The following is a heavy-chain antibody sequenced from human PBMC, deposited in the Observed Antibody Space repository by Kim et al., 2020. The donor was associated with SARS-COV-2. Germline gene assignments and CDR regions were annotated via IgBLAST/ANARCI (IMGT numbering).Heavy chain of an antibody. D-gene: IGHD6-6*01. J-gene: IGHJ6*03. V-gene: IGHV4-30-4*01. CDR1: GGSISRGGSY. CDR3: ARVLEYSSSGYYYYMDV. CDR2: MHFSGST. Sequence: SETLSLTCSVSGGSISRGGSYWSWIRQPPGKGLEWIGYMHFSGSTYYNPSLKSRVTTSVDTSENQFSLNLNSVTAADTAVYYCARVLEYSSSGYYYYMDV.